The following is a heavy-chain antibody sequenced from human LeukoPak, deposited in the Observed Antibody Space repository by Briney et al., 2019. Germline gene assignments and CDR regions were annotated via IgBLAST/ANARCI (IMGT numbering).Heavy chain of an antibody. J-gene: IGHJ3*02. V-gene: IGHV4-39*07. CDR2: IYYSGST. CDR3: ARDPGTMVRGVIQDDAFDI. CDR1: GGSISSSSYY. Sequence: SETLSLTCTVSGGSISSSSYYWGWIRQPPGKGLEWIGSIYYSGSTYYNPSLKSRVTISVDTSKNQFSLKLSSVTAADTAVYYCARDPGTMVRGVIQDDAFDIWGQGTMVTVSS. D-gene: IGHD3-10*01.